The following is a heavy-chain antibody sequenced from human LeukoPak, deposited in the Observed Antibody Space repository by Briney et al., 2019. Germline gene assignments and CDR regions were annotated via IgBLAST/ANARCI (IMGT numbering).Heavy chain of an antibody. V-gene: IGHV4-34*01. J-gene: IGHJ4*02. CDR1: GGSFSGYY. D-gene: IGHD3-16*01. Sequence: SETLSLTCAVYGGSFSGYYWSWIRQPPGKGLEWIGEINHRGSTNYNPSLKSRVTISVDTSKNQFSLKLSSVTAADTAVYYCARVNMITFGGAPRRGYFDYWGQGTLVTVSS. CDR3: ARVNMITFGGAPRRGYFDY. CDR2: INHRGST.